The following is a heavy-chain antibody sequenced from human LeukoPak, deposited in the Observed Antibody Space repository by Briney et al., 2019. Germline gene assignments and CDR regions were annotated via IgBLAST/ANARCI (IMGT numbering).Heavy chain of an antibody. D-gene: IGHD1-26*01. Sequence: GGSLRLSCGASGFTFRNFWMNWVRQAPGKGLEWGSYISSSSSTIYYADSVKGRFTISRDNAKNSLYLQMNSLRAEDTAVYYCARDSGRIVGAPTGYWGQGTLVTVSS. J-gene: IGHJ4*02. CDR3: ARDSGRIVGAPTGY. CDR2: ISSSSSTI. CDR1: GFTFRNFW. V-gene: IGHV3-48*01.